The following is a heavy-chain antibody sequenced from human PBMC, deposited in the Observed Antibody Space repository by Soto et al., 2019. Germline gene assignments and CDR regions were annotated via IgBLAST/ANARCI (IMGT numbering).Heavy chain of an antibody. CDR1: GYTFTSYV. J-gene: IGHJ5*02. V-gene: IGHV1-18*04. CDR3: ARDYEVVVAATNKWFDP. D-gene: IGHD2-15*01. Sequence: ASVKVSCKASGYTFTSYVISWVLQAPGQGLEWMGWISAYNGNTNYAQKLQGRVTMTTDTSTSTAYMELRSLRSDDTAVYYCARDYEVVVAATNKWFDPCGKGTLVTFSS. CDR2: ISAYNGNT.